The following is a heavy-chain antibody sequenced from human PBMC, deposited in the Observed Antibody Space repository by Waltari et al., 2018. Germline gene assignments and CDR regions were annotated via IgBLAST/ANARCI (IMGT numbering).Heavy chain of an antibody. CDR1: GFTFSSSW. J-gene: IGHJ4*02. Sequence: EVQLVESGGGLVQPGGSLRLSCAASGFTFSSSWMSWVRQAPGKGLEWVANIKQDGSEKYYVDSVKGRFTISRDNAKNSLYLQMNSLRAEDTAVYYCARAVGTSCYTNYWGQGTLVTVSS. CDR2: IKQDGSEK. D-gene: IGHD2-2*02. V-gene: IGHV3-7*01. CDR3: ARAVGTSCYTNY.